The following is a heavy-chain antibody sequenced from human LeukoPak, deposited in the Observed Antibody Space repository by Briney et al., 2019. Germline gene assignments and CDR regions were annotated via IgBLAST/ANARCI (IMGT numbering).Heavy chain of an antibody. J-gene: IGHJ4*02. Sequence: SETLSLTCTVSGGSISSSSYYWGWIRQPPGKGLEWIGSTYYSGSTYYNPSLKSRVTISVDTSKNQFSLKLSSVTAADTAVYYCARDRYYDFWSSPFDYWGQGTLVTVSS. D-gene: IGHD3-3*01. V-gene: IGHV4-39*07. CDR2: TYYSGST. CDR1: GGSISSSSYY. CDR3: ARDRYYDFWSSPFDY.